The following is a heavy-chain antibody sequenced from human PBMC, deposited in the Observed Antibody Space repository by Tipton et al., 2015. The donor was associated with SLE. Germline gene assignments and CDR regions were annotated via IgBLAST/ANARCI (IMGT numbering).Heavy chain of an antibody. CDR2: INHSGST. Sequence: TLSLTCAVYGGSFSGYYWSWIRQPPGKGLEWIGEINHSGSTNYNPSLKSRVTISVDTSKNQFSLKLSSVTAADTAVYYRARGKDGYKFYAFDIWGQGTMVTVSS. CDR3: ARGKDGYKFYAFDI. V-gene: IGHV4-34*01. J-gene: IGHJ3*02. CDR1: GGSFSGYY. D-gene: IGHD5-24*01.